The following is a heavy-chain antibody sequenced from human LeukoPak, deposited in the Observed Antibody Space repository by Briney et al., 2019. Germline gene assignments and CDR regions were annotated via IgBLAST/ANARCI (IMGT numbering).Heavy chain of an antibody. Sequence: SSETLSLTCTVSGGSISSSSYYWGWIRQPSGKGLEWIGSIYYSGSTYYNPSLKSRVTISVDTSKNQFSLKLSSVTAADTAVYYCARHDSSGYYLYWYFDLWGRGTLVTVSS. CDR2: IYYSGST. V-gene: IGHV4-39*01. J-gene: IGHJ2*01. CDR1: GGSISSSSYY. D-gene: IGHD3-22*01. CDR3: ARHDSSGYYLYWYFDL.